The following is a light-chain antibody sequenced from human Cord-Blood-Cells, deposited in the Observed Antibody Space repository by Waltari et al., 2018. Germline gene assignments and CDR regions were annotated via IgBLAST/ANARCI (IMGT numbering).Light chain of an antibody. J-gene: IGKJ4*01. CDR1: QSVSSN. CDR3: QQYNNWPLT. V-gene: IGKV3-15*01. CDR2: GAS. Sequence: EIVMTQSPATLSVSPGERATLSCRASQSVSSNLALYQQRTGQAPRLLIYGASTRATGIPARFSGSRSGTEFTLTISSLQSEDFAVYYCQQYNNWPLTFGGGTKVEIK.